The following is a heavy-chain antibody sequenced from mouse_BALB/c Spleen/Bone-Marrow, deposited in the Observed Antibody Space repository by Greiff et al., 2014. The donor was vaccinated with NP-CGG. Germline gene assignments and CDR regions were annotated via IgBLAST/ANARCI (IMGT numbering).Heavy chain of an antibody. Sequence: VQLQQSGPELVKPGASMKISCKASGYSFTGYTMNWVKQSHGKNLEWIGLINPYDGGTSYNQKFKGKATLTADKSSSTAYMELLSLTSEDSAVYYCARHGYGNYVAMDYWGQGTSVTVSS. CDR1: GYSFTGYT. J-gene: IGHJ4*01. CDR2: INPYDGGT. CDR3: ARHGYGNYVAMDY. D-gene: IGHD2-10*02. V-gene: IGHV1-18*01.